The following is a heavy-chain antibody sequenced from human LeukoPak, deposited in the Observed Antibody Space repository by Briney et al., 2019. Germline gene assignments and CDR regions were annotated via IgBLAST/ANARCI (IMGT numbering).Heavy chain of an antibody. V-gene: IGHV3-21*01. J-gene: IGHJ3*02. CDR2: ISSSSSYI. D-gene: IGHD2-15*01. CDR3: EREGRVGSCSGGSCYHDAFDI. Sequence: PGGSLRLSCAASGFTFSSYTMNWVRQAPGKGLEWVSSISSSSSYIYHADSAKGRFTISRDNAKNSLYQQMNSLRAEDTAVYYCEREGRVGSCSGGSCYHDAFDIWGQGTMVTVSS. CDR1: GFTFSSYT.